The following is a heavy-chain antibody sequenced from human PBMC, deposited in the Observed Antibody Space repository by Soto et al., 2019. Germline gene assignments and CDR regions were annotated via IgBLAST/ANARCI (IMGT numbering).Heavy chain of an antibody. V-gene: IGHV4-34*01. D-gene: IGHD3-10*01. Sequence: PSETLSLTCAVSGGSFSGYYWSWIRQPPGKGLEWIGEINHSGSTNYNPSLKSRVTISVDTSKNQFSLKLSSVIAADTAVYYCARNGYGSGSYYPNFDYWGQGTLVTVSS. CDR1: GGSFSGYY. J-gene: IGHJ4*02. CDR2: INHSGST. CDR3: ARNGYGSGSYYPNFDY.